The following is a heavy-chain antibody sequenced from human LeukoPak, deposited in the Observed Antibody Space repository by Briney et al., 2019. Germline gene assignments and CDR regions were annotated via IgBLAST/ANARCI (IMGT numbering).Heavy chain of an antibody. CDR1: GFTFSGSA. J-gene: IGHJ3*02. D-gene: IGHD2-21*02. V-gene: IGHV3-73*01. CDR2: IRSKANSYAT. Sequence: GGSLRLSCAASGFTFSGSAMHWVRQASGKGLEWVGRIRSKANSYATAYAASVKGRFTISRDDSKNTAYLQMNSLKTEDTAVLYCNRPGDWGAFDIWGQGTMVTVSS. CDR3: NRPGDWGAFDI.